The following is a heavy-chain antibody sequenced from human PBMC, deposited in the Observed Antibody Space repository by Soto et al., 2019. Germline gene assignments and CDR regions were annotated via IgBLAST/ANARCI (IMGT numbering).Heavy chain of an antibody. J-gene: IGHJ5*02. D-gene: IGHD3-3*01. CDR3: ARDNVRFLEWLPYNWFDP. CDR2: ISAYNGNT. Sequence: QVQLVQSGAEVKKPGASVKVSCKASGYTFTSYGISWVRQAPGQGLEWMGWISAYNGNTNYAQKLQGRVTMTTDTSPSTAYMELRSLRSDDTAVYYCARDNVRFLEWLPYNWFDPWGQGTLVTVSS. CDR1: GYTFTSYG. V-gene: IGHV1-18*01.